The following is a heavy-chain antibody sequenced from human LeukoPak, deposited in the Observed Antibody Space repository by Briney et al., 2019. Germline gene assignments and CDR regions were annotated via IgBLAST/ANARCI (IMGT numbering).Heavy chain of an antibody. J-gene: IGHJ6*04. D-gene: IGHD1-26*01. CDR1: GFTFSSYA. V-gene: IGHV3-23*01. CDR3: AKDPPLGTYSPYNGMDV. Sequence: GGSLRLSCAASGFTFSSYAMSWVRQAPGKGLEWVSAISGSGGGTYYADSVKGRFTISRDNSKNTVYLQMNSLRAEDTAVYYCAKDPPLGTYSPYNGMDVGGKGSTVIVSP. CDR2: ISGSGGGT.